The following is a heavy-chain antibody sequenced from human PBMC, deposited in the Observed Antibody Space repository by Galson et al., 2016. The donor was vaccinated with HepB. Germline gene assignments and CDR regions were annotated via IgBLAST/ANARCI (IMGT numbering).Heavy chain of an antibody. J-gene: IGHJ4*02. CDR2: LRYTGTA. D-gene: IGHD4-23*01. CDR3: AGGNGYFVF. Sequence: ETLSLTCEVSGVNIRRSQYYWGWVRQPPGKALEWIGSLRYTGTAYYNEALKTRVTISEDTSRNAFSLRLRSLTAADTALYFCAGGNGYFVFWGQGALVTVSS. CDR1: GVNIRRSQYY. V-gene: IGHV4-39*01.